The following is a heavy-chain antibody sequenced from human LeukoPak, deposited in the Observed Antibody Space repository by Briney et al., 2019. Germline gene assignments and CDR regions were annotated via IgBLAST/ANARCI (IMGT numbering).Heavy chain of an antibody. V-gene: IGHV3-30*04. J-gene: IGHJ4*02. CDR1: GFTFSTYA. D-gene: IGHD1-26*01. CDR3: TRGRRATHDY. Sequence: GGSLRLSCAASGFTFSTYAMHWVRQAPGKGLEWVAVIPYDGSNKYYADSVKGRFTISRENSKNRLYLQMNSLRAEDTAVYYCTRGRRATHDYWGQGTLVTVSS. CDR2: IPYDGSNK.